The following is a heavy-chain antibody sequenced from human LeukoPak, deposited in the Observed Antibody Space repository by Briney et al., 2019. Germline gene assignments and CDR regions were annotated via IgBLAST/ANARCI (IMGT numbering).Heavy chain of an antibody. CDR3: ARDFQRYCSSTSCSTDY. CDR1: GFTFSSYS. V-gene: IGHV3-21*01. CDR2: ISSSSSYI. Sequence: PGGSLRLSCAASGFTFSSYSMNWVRQAPGKGLGWVSSISSSSSYIYYADSVKGRFTISRDNAKNSLYLQMNSLRAEDTAVYYCARDFQRYCSSTSCSTDYWGQGTLVTVSS. J-gene: IGHJ4*02. D-gene: IGHD2-2*01.